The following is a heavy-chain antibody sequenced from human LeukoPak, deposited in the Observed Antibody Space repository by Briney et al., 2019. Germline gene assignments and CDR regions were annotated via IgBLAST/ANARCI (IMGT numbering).Heavy chain of an antibody. V-gene: IGHV1-2*02. CDR3: AAETGYCSGGSCYHDAFDI. CDR2: INPNSGGT. D-gene: IGHD2-15*01. J-gene: IGHJ3*02. CDR1: GYTFTGYY. Sequence: ASVKVSCKASGYTFTGYYMHWVRQAPGQGLEWMGWINPNSGGTNYAQKFQGRVTMTRDTSISTAYMELSSLRSEDTAVYYCAAETGYCSGGSCYHDAFDIWGQGTMVTVSS.